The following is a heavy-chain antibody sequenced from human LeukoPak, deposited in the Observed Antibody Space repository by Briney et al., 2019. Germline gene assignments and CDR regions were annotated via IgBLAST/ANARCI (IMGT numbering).Heavy chain of an antibody. CDR2: IKQDGSEK. J-gene: IGHJ4*02. D-gene: IGHD5-24*01. Sequence: GGSLRLSCAASGFTFSNFWMNWFRQAPGKGLEWVANIKQDGSEKYYVDSVKGRFTISRDNAKNSLYLQMNSLRAEDTAVYYCARDRRDGYNLLDYWGQGTLVTVSS. V-gene: IGHV3-7*01. CDR1: GFTFSNFW. CDR3: ARDRRDGYNLLDY.